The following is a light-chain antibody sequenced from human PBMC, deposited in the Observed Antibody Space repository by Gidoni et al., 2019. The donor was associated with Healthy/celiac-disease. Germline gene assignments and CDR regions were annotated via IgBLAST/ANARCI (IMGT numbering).Light chain of an antibody. CDR1: QSVNSN. J-gene: IGKJ2*01. Sequence: IVLTQSPATLSVSPGERATLSCRASQSVNSNLAWYQQKPGQAPRLLIYGASTSATGTPARLSGGGSGTEFTLTISSLQSEDFAVYYCQQYDNWPYTFGQGTKLEIK. CDR3: QQYDNWPYT. CDR2: GAS. V-gene: IGKV3-15*01.